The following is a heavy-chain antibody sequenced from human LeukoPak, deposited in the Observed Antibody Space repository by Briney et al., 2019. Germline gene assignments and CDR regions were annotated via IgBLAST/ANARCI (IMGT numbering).Heavy chain of an antibody. CDR3: AAITPSTLSGSYLSYGMDV. Sequence: SVKVSCKASGFTFTSSAVQWVRQARGQRLEWIGWIVVGSGNTNYAQKFQERVTITRDMSTSTAYMELSSLRSEDSAVYYCAAITPSTLSGSYLSYGMDVWGKGTTVTVSS. CDR2: IVVGSGNT. V-gene: IGHV1-58*01. D-gene: IGHD3-10*01. CDR1: GFTFTSSA. J-gene: IGHJ6*04.